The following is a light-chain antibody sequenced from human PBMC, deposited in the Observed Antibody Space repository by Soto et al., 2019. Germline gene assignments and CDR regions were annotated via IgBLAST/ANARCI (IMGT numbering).Light chain of an antibody. J-gene: IGKJ5*01. CDR3: QQYHNWPLIT. V-gene: IGKV3-15*01. CDR2: GAS. CDR1: QSISDN. Sequence: EIVMTQSPATLSVSPGERATLSCRASQSISDNLVWYQQKPGQAPRLLIYGASTRATGTPARFSGSGSGADYFLTISSLQSEDFAVYSCQQYHNWPLITFGQGTRLEIK.